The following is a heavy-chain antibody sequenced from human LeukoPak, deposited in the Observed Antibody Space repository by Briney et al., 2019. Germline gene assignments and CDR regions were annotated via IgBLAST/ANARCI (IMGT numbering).Heavy chain of an antibody. CDR3: ARDPRGDITGTTFDR. V-gene: IGHV4-31*03. J-gene: IGHJ5*02. Sequence: SETLSLTCTLSGGSITSGRYYWTWIRQHPQRGLEWIVYVSYSGSTNYNSSLKSRLTISADTSENQFYLRLTSVTAADTAVYYCARDPRGDITGTTFDRWGQGTLVTVSS. D-gene: IGHD1-20*01. CDR2: VSYSGST. CDR1: GGSITSGRYY.